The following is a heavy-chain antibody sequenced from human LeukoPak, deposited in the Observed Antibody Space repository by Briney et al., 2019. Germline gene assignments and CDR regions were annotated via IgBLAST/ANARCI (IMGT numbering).Heavy chain of an antibody. V-gene: IGHV6-1*01. CDR3: ARAPLHYVWGSYRDSYYFDY. CDR1: GDSVSSNSAA. Sequence: SQTLSLTCAISGDSVSSNSAAWNWIRQSPSRGLEWLGRTYYRSKRYNDYAVSVKSRITINPDTSKNQFSLQLNSVTPEDTAVYYCARAPLHYVWGSYRDSYYFDYWGQGTLVTVSS. CDR2: TYYRSKRYN. J-gene: IGHJ4*02. D-gene: IGHD3-16*02.